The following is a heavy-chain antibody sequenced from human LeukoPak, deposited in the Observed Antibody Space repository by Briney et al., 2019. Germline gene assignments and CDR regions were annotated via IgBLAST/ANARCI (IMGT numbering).Heavy chain of an antibody. D-gene: IGHD3-22*01. V-gene: IGHV1-58*02. CDR2: TVVGSGNT. Sequence: SVKVSCKASGFTFTSSAMQWVRQARGQRLEWIGWTVVGSGNTNYAQKFQERVTITRDMSTSTAYMELSSLRSEDTAVYYCAADFPREYYYDSSAHDAFDIWGQGTMVTVSS. CDR1: GFTFTSSA. J-gene: IGHJ3*02. CDR3: AADFPREYYYDSSAHDAFDI.